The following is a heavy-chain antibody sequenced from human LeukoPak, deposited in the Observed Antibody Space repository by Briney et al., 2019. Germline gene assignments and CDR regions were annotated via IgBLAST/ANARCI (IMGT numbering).Heavy chain of an antibody. Sequence: SVKVSCKASGGTVSSYAISWVRQAPGQGLEWMGRIIPIFGTANYAQKFQGRVTITTDESTSTAYMELSSLRSEDTAGYYCASDSNGYSYGVFDYWGQGTLATVSS. CDR3: ASDSNGYSYGVFDY. D-gene: IGHD5-18*01. CDR1: GGTVSSYA. CDR2: IIPIFGTA. J-gene: IGHJ4*02. V-gene: IGHV1-69*05.